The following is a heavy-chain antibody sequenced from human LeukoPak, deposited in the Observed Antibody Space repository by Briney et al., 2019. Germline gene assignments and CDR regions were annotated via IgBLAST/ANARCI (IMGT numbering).Heavy chain of an antibody. Sequence: PSGTLSLTCAVYGGSFSGYYWSWIRQPPGKGLEWIGEINHSGSTNYNPSLKSRVTIPVDTSKNQFSLKLSSVTAADTAVYYCAREGSGSYYYYYYYYMDVWGKGTTVTISS. J-gene: IGHJ6*03. V-gene: IGHV4-34*01. CDR2: INHSGST. D-gene: IGHD3-10*01. CDR1: GGSFSGYY. CDR3: AREGSGSYYYYYYYYMDV.